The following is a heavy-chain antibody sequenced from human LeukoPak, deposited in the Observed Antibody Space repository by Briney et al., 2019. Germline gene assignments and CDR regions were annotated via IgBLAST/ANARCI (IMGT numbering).Heavy chain of an antibody. CDR3: ARDQAGTTDY. CDR2: IYYSGST. D-gene: IGHD1-7*01. CDR1: GGSISSYY. J-gene: IGHJ4*02. V-gene: IGHV4-59*01. Sequence: PSETLSLTCTVSGGSISSYYWSWIRQPPGKGLEWLGYIYYSGSTNYNPSLKSRVTISVDTSKNQFSLKLSSVTAADTAVYYCARDQAGTTDYWGQGTLVTVSS.